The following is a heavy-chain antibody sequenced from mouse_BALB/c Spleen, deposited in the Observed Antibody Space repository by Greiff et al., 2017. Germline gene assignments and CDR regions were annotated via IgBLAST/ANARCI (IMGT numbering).Heavy chain of an antibody. J-gene: IGHJ2*01. CDR3: ARSTLLRPYFDY. V-gene: IGHV14-3*02. Sequence: EVQVVESGAELVKPGASVKLSCTASGFNIKDTYMHWVKQRPEQGLEWIGRIDPANGNTKYDPKFKGKATITADTSSNTAYLQLSSLTSEDTAVYYCARSTLLRPYFDYWGQGTTLTVSS. CDR1: GFNIKDTY. D-gene: IGHD1-2*01. CDR2: IDPANGNT.